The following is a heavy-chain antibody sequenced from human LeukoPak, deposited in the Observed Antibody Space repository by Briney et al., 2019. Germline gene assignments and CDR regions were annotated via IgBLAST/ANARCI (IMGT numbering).Heavy chain of an antibody. J-gene: IGHJ4*02. Sequence: GGSLRLFCAASGFTFRSYEMNWVRQAPGKGLEWVSYIGPSGDTIYYADSVKGRFTISRDNAKNSLHLQMNSLRAEDTAVYYCARDDFWSGNLDYWGQGTLVTVSS. V-gene: IGHV3-48*03. D-gene: IGHD3-3*01. CDR1: GFTFRSYE. CDR2: IGPSGDTI. CDR3: ARDDFWSGNLDY.